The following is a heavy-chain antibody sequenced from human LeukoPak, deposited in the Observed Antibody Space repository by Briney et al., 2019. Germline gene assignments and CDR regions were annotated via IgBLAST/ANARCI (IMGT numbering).Heavy chain of an antibody. CDR3: ARLNTAMGGQLDDSFDY. CDR1: GYTFTSYA. V-gene: IGHV7-4-1*02. J-gene: IGHJ4*02. CDR2: INTNTGNP. Sequence: ASVKVSCKASGYTFTSYAMNWVRQAPGQGLEWMGWINTNTGNPTYAQGFTGRFVFSLDTSVSTAYLQISSLKAEDTAVYYCARLNTAMGGQLDDSFDYWGQGTLVTVSS. D-gene: IGHD5-18*01.